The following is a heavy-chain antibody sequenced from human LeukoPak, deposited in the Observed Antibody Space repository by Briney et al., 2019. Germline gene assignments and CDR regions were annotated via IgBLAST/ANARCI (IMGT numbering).Heavy chain of an antibody. CDR3: ARDLSSSGWSFDY. J-gene: IGHJ4*02. D-gene: IGHD6-19*01. CDR2: INSDGRST. CDR1: GFTFSNYW. Sequence: LGGSLRLSCAASGFTFSNYWMHWVRQAPGKGLVWVSRINSDGRSTNYADSVKGRFTISRDNAKNTLFLQMNSLRAEDAAVYYCARDLSSSGWSFDYWGQGTLVTVSS. V-gene: IGHV3-74*01.